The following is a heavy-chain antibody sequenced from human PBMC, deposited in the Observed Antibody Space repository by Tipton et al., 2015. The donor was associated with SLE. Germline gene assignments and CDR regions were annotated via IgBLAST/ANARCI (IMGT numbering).Heavy chain of an antibody. D-gene: IGHD3-10*01. CDR3: ARVVRYGSGRYYFDY. CDR1: GFTFSSYS. J-gene: IGHJ4*02. Sequence: GSLRLSCAASGFTFSSYSMNWVRQAPGKGLEWVSSISSSSSYISYADSVKGRFTISRDNAKNSLYLQMNSLRAEDTAVYYCARVVRYGSGRYYFDYWGQGTLVTVSS. V-gene: IGHV3-21*04. CDR2: ISSSSSYI.